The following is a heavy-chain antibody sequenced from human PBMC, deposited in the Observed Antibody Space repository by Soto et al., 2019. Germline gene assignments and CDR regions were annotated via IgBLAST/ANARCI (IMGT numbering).Heavy chain of an antibody. CDR1: GGPFRNYP. J-gene: IGHJ4*02. CDR3: ARGPLVVLNYFES. V-gene: IGHV1-69*02. CDR2: IFPLTDIP. Sequence: QVQLVQSGTEVKKPGSSVKVSCKASGGPFRNYPINCVRLAPGQWLEWMGSIFPLTDIPDYAQNFQARLTISADKSTSTAYMELSSLTADDTAMYFCARGPLVVLNYFESWGQGTLVTVSA.